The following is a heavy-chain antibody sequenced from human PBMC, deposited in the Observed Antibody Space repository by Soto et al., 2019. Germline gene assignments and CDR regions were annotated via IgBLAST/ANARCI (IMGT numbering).Heavy chain of an antibody. CDR1: GYTLTELS. CDR3: ATERITIFGVAHDVAY. CDR2: FDPEDGET. J-gene: IGHJ4*02. D-gene: IGHD3-3*01. V-gene: IGHV1-24*01. Sequence: ASVKVTCKVSGYTLTELSMHWVRQAPGKGLEWMGGFDPEDGETIYAQKFQGRVTMTEDTSTDTAYMELSSLRSEDTAVYYCATERITIFGVAHDVAYWGQGTLVTVSS.